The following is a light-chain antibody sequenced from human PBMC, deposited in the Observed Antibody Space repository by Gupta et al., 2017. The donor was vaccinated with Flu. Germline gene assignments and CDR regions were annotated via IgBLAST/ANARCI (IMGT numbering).Light chain of an antibody. V-gene: IGKV1-5*03. CDR1: QSISTW. J-gene: IGKJ4*01. Sequence: VGDMVTITCRASQSISTWLAWYQQKPGKAPKLLIYKASSLESGVPSRFSGSGSGTEFTLTISSLQPDDFATYYCQQYNTYPLTFGGGTEVEIK. CDR2: KAS. CDR3: QQYNTYPLT.